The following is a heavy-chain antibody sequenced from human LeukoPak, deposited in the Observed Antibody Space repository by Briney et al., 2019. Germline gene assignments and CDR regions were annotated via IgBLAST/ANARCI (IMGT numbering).Heavy chain of an antibody. V-gene: IGHV3-43*02. Sequence: GGSLRLSCAASGFTFDGYVMHWVRQPPGKGLEWVSLISGDGTVTYYVDSVKGRFTISRDNSKNSLYLQMNSLRSEDTAVYFCGKGGQWLITNWGQGTPVTVSS. CDR2: ISGDGTVT. CDR3: GKGGQWLITN. D-gene: IGHD6-19*01. CDR1: GFTFDGYV. J-gene: IGHJ4*02.